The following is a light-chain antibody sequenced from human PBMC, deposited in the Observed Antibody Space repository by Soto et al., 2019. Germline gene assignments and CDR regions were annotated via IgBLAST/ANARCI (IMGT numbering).Light chain of an antibody. CDR1: SSNVGGYNY. J-gene: IGLJ3*02. CDR3: CSYAASYTLL. CDR2: DAS. Sequence: QSALTQPRSVSASPGQSVTISCTGTSSNVGGYNYVSWYQQNPGKAPKLMIYDASKRPPGVPDRLSGSKSGNAAFLTISGLQVEDEADYDCCSYAASYTLLFGGGTQLTVL. V-gene: IGLV2-11*01.